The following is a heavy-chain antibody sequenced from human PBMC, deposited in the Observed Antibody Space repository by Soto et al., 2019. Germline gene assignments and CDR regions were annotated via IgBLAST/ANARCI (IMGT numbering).Heavy chain of an antibody. J-gene: IGHJ4*02. CDR3: TTGITYYYDSSGYSFDY. CDR1: GFTFSNAW. V-gene: IGHV3-15*01. D-gene: IGHD3-22*01. CDR2: IKSKTDGGTT. Sequence: GGSLRLSCAASGFTFSNAWMSWVRQAPGKGLEWVGRIKSKTDGGTTDYAAPVKGRFTISRDDSKNTLYLQMNSLKTEDTAVYYCTTGITYYYDSSGYSFDYWGQGTLVTVSS.